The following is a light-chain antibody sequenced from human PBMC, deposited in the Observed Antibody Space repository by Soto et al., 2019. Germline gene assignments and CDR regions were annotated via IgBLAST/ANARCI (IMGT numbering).Light chain of an antibody. CDR2: SAS. V-gene: IGKV1-17*03. Sequence: DIQMTQSPSAMSASVGDRVTISCRASHNINYYLAWFQQKPGKVPKRLIYSASSLPSGVPSRFSGSGSGTEFTLTITGLQPEDTAIYYCLQHNSYPLTFGGGTKVEIK. CDR1: HNINYY. CDR3: LQHNSYPLT. J-gene: IGKJ4*01.